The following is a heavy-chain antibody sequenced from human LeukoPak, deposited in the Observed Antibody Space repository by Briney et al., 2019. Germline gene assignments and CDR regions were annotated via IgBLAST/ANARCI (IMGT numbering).Heavy chain of an antibody. CDR3: ARWPVGIGYSYGSYYFDY. Sequence: PGGSLRLSCAASGFTFSSYSMNWVRQAPGKGLEWVSSISSSSSYIYYADSVKGRFTISRDNAKNSLYLQMNSLRAEDTAVYYCARWPVGIGYSYGSYYFDYWGQGTLVTVSS. CDR2: ISSSSSYI. V-gene: IGHV3-21*01. J-gene: IGHJ4*02. CDR1: GFTFSSYS. D-gene: IGHD5-18*01.